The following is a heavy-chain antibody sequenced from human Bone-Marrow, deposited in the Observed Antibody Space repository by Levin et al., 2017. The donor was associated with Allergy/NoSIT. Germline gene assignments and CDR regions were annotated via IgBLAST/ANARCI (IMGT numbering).Heavy chain of an antibody. CDR2: IRNIDYGGTT. CDR1: GFTFGDYG. D-gene: IGHD3-16*01. CDR3: SRWITVIDYYYYYYMDV. V-gene: IGHV3-49*04. J-gene: IGHJ6*03. Sequence: SCAASGFTFGDYGFSWVRQAPGRGLEWVAFIRNIDYGGTTEYAASVKGRFTISRDDSKSIAYLPMNSLRTEDTAVYYCSRWITVIDYYYYYYMDVWGEGTTVTVSS.